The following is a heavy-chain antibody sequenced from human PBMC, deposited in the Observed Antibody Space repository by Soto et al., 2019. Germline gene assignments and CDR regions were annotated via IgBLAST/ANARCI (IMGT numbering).Heavy chain of an antibody. Sequence: QMQLVQSGPEVKKPGSSVKVSCKASGASFGSYAVSWVRQAPGQGLEWMGAIIPVFGTTNYKQKFQGRVTITADDSTTTAYMELSSLRSDDTAVYYCAREPFGRFDPWGQGTLVTVSS. CDR1: GASFGSYA. D-gene: IGHD3-10*01. J-gene: IGHJ5*02. CDR3: AREPFGRFDP. CDR2: IIPVFGTT. V-gene: IGHV1-69*01.